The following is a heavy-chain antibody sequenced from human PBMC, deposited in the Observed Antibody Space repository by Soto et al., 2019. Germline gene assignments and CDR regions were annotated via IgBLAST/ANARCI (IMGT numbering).Heavy chain of an antibody. CDR2: IIPILGIA. J-gene: IGHJ4*02. D-gene: IGHD5-12*01. V-gene: IGHV1-69*02. CDR1: GGTFSSYT. CDR3: ASPHRRAWGGGYSGYDLDY. Sequence: SVKVSCKASGGTFSSYTISWVRQAPGQGLEWMGRIIPILGIANYAQKFQGRVTITADKSTSTAYMELSSLRSEDTAVYYCASPHRRAWGGGYSGYDLDYWGQGTLVTVSS.